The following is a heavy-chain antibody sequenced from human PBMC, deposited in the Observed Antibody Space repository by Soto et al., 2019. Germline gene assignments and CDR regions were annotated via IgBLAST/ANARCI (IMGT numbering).Heavy chain of an antibody. CDR3: ARHYDILTGSKQEGCYFDY. V-gene: IGHV4-61*01. CDR2: IYYSGST. D-gene: IGHD3-9*01. J-gene: IGHJ4*02. Sequence: PSETLSLTCTVSGGSVSSGSYYWSWIRQPPGKGLEWIGYIYYSGSTYYNPSLKSRVTISVDTSKNQFSLKLSSVTAADTAVYYCARHYDILTGSKQEGCYFDYWGQGTLVTVSS. CDR1: GGSVSSGSYY.